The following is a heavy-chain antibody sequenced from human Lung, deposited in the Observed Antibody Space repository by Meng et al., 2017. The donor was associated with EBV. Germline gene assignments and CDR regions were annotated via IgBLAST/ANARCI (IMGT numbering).Heavy chain of an antibody. J-gene: IGHJ4*02. CDR3: ARQSGYFDY. D-gene: IGHD3-10*01. Sequence: QVQPQQWGAGLLKPSETLSLTCAVYDGSFSGYYWSWIRQPPGKGLEWIGHIYYSGSTNYNPSLKSRVTISVDTSKNQFSLKLSSVTATDTAVYYCARQSGYFDYWGQGTLVTVSS. CDR2: IYYSGST. V-gene: IGHV4-34*11. CDR1: DGSFSGYY.